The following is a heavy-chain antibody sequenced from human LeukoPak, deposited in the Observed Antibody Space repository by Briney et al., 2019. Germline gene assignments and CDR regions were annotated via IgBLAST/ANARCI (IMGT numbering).Heavy chain of an antibody. Sequence: GASVKVSCKASGYTFTSYGISWVRQAPGQGLEWMGWISAYNGNTNYAQKLQGRVTMTTDTSTSTAYMELRSLRSDDTAVYYCARDQPPDGYDFWSGYSDYWGQGTPVTVSS. CDR2: ISAYNGNT. CDR3: ARDQPPDGYDFWSGYSDY. V-gene: IGHV1-18*01. D-gene: IGHD3-3*01. J-gene: IGHJ4*02. CDR1: GYTFTSYG.